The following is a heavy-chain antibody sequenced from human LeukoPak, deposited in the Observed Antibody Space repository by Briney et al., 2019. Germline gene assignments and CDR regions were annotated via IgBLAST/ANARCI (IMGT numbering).Heavy chain of an antibody. D-gene: IGHD5-18*01. V-gene: IGHV4-30-2*01. Sequence: ASETLSLTCAVSGVSISSGGYSWSWIRQPPGKGLEWIGYIYHNGTTYYSPSLKSRVTISVDRSKNQLSLKLSSVTAADTAMYYCASGGYSYCFDYWGQGALVTVSS. CDR3: ASGGYSYCFDY. CDR1: GVSISSGGYS. CDR2: IYHNGTT. J-gene: IGHJ4*02.